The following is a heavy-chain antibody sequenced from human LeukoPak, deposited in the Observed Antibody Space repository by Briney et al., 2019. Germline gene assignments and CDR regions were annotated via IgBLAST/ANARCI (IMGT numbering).Heavy chain of an antibody. CDR1: GGSISTYY. Sequence: SETLSLTCAVSGGSISTYYWSWIRQPAGKGLEWIGRIYNSGSTNYNPSLKSRVTMSVDTSKNQFSLRLTSVTAADTAVYFCARTGSSDSFPWFDPWGQGTLVTVSS. D-gene: IGHD6-19*01. J-gene: IGHJ5*02. CDR3: ARTGSSDSFPWFDP. CDR2: IYNSGST. V-gene: IGHV4-4*07.